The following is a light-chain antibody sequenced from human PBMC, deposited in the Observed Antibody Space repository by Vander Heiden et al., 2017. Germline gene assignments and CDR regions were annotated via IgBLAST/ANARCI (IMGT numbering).Light chain of an antibody. V-gene: IGKV4-1*01. Sequence: DIVMTQSPDSLAVSLGERANINCKSSQSVLSSSNNKNYLAWYQQKPGQPPKLLIYWASTRESGVPDRFSGSGSGTDFTLTISSLQAEDVAVYYCQQYYSRFRRFGQGTKVEFK. CDR3: QQYYSRFRR. CDR2: WAS. CDR1: QSVLSSSNNKNY. J-gene: IGKJ1*01.